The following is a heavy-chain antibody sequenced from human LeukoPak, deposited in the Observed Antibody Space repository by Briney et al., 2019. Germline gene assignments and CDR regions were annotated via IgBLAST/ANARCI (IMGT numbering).Heavy chain of an antibody. J-gene: IGHJ4*02. CDR1: GFTFSSYW. Sequence: GGSLRLSCAASGFTFSSYWMSWVRQAPGKGLEWEANIKQDGSDKYYVDSVKGRFTISRDNAQNSLYLQMNSLRAEDTAVYYCARELTTGATHDYWGQGTLVTVSS. CDR3: ARELTTGATHDY. V-gene: IGHV3-7*01. D-gene: IGHD4-17*01. CDR2: IKQDGSDK.